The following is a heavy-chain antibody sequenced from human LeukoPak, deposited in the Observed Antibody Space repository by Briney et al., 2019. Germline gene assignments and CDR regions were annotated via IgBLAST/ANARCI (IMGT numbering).Heavy chain of an antibody. D-gene: IGHD3-10*01. Sequence: AGGSLRLSCAASRFTFSNYWMSWVRQAPGKGLEWVANINQDGSEKYYVDSVRGRFSISRDNAKNSLYLQMNSLRAEDTAVYYCAGSHESFASGSGDYWGQGTLVTVSS. J-gene: IGHJ4*02. CDR3: AGSHESFASGSGDY. V-gene: IGHV3-7*05. CDR2: INQDGSEK. CDR1: RFTFSNYW.